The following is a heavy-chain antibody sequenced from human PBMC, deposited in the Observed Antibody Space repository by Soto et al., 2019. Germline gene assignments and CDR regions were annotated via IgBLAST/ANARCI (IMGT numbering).Heavy chain of an antibody. D-gene: IGHD4-17*01. Sequence: SETLSLTCTVSGGSISGSSYSWGWIRQPPGRGLEWIGSIYYSGSTYYNPSLKSRVTISVDTSKNQFSLNLSSVTAADTAVYYCARPLSSTGPLNWFDPWGQGTLVTVSS. CDR3: ARPLSSTGPLNWFDP. V-gene: IGHV4-39*01. CDR2: IYYSGST. CDR1: GGSISGSSYS. J-gene: IGHJ5*02.